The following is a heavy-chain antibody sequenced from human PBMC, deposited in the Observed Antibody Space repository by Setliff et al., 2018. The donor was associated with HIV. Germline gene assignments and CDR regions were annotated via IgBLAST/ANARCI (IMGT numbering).Heavy chain of an antibody. Sequence: NLSLTCIVSGGSISSSSYYWGWIRQPPGKGLEWIGTVYYSGSTYYNPSLKSRVTISVDTSENQFSLKLSSVTAADTAVYYCARDGYSSSWYVISGSFDYWGQGILVTVSS. D-gene: IGHD6-13*01. CDR3: ARDGYSSSWYVISGSFDY. CDR1: GGSISSSSYY. V-gene: IGHV4-39*07. CDR2: VYYSGST. J-gene: IGHJ4*02.